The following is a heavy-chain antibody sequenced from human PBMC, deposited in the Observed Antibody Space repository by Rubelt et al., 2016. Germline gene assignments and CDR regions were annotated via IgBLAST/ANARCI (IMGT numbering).Heavy chain of an antibody. CDR3: ARDVGGNSVLYYFDY. D-gene: IGHD4-23*01. CDR1: GYTFTGYY. V-gene: IGHV1-2*02. CDR2: INPTSGGT. Sequence: QVQLVQSGAEVKKPGASVKVSCKASGYTFTGYYMHWVRQAPGQGLEWRGWINPTSGGTHHAQRFKGRVTMTRDKSISTAYMGLSGLGSDDTAVYYCARDVGGNSVLYYFDYWGQGTLVTVSS. J-gene: IGHJ4*02.